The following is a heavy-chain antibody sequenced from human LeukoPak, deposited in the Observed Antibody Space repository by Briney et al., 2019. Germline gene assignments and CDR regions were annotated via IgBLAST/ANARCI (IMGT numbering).Heavy chain of an antibody. D-gene: IGHD5-18*01. V-gene: IGHV5-51*01. CDR3: ARLVPEGYTYGQY. Sequence: GESLKISCKGSGYSFTNYWIGWVRQMPGKGLEWMGIIYPGDSDTRYSPSFQGQVTISADRSISTAYLQWSSLRASDTAMYYCARLVPEGYTYGQYWGQGTLVTVSS. CDR2: IYPGDSDT. CDR1: GYSFTNYW. J-gene: IGHJ4*02.